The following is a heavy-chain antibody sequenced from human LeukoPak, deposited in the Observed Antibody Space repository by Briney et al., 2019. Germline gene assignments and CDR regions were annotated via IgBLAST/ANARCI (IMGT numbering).Heavy chain of an antibody. CDR1: GFTFSSYA. V-gene: IGHV3-30*04. J-gene: IGHJ4*02. Sequence: PGGSLRLSRAASGFTFSSYAMHWVRQAPGKGLEWVAVISYDGSNKYYADSVKGRFTISRDNSKNTLYLQMNSLRAEDTAVYYCASLRNDEKKFDYWGQGTLVTVSS. CDR3: ASLRNDEKKFDY. D-gene: IGHD1-1*01. CDR2: ISYDGSNK.